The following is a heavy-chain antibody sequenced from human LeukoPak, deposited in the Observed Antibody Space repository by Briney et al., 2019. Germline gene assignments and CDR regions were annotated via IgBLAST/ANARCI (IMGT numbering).Heavy chain of an antibody. CDR2: INHSGST. D-gene: IGHD2-2*02. J-gene: IGHJ4*02. CDR1: GGSFSGYY. V-gene: IGHV4-34*01. Sequence: PSETLSLTCAVYGGSFSGYYWSWIRQPPGKGLEWIGEINHSGSTNYNPSLKSRVTISVDTSKNQFSLKLSSVTAADTAVYYCARTRHTLDYWGQGTLVTVSS. CDR3: ARTRHTLDY.